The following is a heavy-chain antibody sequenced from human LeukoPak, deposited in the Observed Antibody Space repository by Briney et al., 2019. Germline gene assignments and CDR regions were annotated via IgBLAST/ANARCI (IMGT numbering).Heavy chain of an antibody. CDR1: GFTFSDHY. CDR2: ARKKVDSYTK. D-gene: IGHD3-22*01. J-gene: IGHJ3*02. Sequence: GGSLRLSRAASGFTFSDHYMDWVRQAPGKGLEWVGGARKKVDSYTKEYDRAVQGRFSISRDDSKNSLYLQLNSLKTEDTALYYCARSHYQSSDYFDEDAFDIWGQGTMVTVSS. CDR3: ARSHYQSSDYFDEDAFDI. V-gene: IGHV3-72*01.